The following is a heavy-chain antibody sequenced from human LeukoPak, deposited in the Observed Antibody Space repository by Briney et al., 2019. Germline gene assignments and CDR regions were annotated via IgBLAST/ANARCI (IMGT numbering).Heavy chain of an antibody. J-gene: IGHJ3*02. CDR1: GYTFTSYY. D-gene: IGHD3-22*01. CDR3: ARDQGYYYDSSGYYHGAFDI. V-gene: IGHV1-46*01. Sequence: ASVKVSCKASGYTFTSYYMHWVRQAPGQGLEWMGIINPSGGSTSYAQKFQGRVTLTRDMSTSTVYMELSSLRSEDTAVYYCARDQGYYYDSSGYYHGAFDIWGQGTMVTVSS. CDR2: INPSGGST.